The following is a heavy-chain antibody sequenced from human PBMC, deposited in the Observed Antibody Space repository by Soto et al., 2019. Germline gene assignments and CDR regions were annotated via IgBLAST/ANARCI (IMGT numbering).Heavy chain of an antibody. V-gene: IGHV3-15*01. CDR3: TTDALRFLEWLAY. CDR1: GLTFSKAW. D-gene: IGHD3-3*01. Sequence: EVQLVESGGGLVKPGGSLRLSGAASGLTFSKAWMSWVRQAPGKGLERVGRIKSKTDGGTTDYAAPVTCRFTITRDDLKITLYLQINSLKTEDTSVYYCTTDALRFLEWLAYWGQGTLVTVSS. J-gene: IGHJ4*02. CDR2: IKSKTDGGTT.